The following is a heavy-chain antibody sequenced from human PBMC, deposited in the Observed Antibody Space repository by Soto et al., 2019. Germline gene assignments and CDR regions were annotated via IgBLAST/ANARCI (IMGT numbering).Heavy chain of an antibody. CDR2: IWYDGGNK. V-gene: IGHV3-33*01. J-gene: IGHJ4*02. CDR1: GFNFSSYV. Sequence: QVQLVESGGGVVQPGRSLRLSCAASGFNFSSYVMHWVRQAPGKGLEWVAVIWYDGGNKYYADSVKGRFTISRDNSKNTLYLQMNSLRAEDTAVYYCARDGQWLPRDGLRSSYYFDYWGQGTLVTVS. CDR3: ARDGQWLPRDGLRSSYYFDY. D-gene: IGHD6-19*01.